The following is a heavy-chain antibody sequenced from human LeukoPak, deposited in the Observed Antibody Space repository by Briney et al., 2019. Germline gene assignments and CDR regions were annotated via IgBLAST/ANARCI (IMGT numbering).Heavy chain of an antibody. D-gene: IGHD6-13*01. CDR3: AKGSSSWKFPWFDP. CDR1: GFTFSSYA. CDR2: ISGGGGTT. J-gene: IGHJ5*02. V-gene: IGHV3-23*01. Sequence: GGSLRLSCAASGFTFSSYAMSWVRQAPGKGLEWVSAISGGGGTTYYADSVKGRFTISRDNSKNTLYLQMNSLRVEDTAVYYCAKGSSSWKFPWFDPWGQGTLVTVSS.